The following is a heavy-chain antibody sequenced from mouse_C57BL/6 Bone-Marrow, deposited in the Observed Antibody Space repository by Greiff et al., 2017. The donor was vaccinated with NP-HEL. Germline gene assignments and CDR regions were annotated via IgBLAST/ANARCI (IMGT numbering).Heavy chain of an antibody. CDR3: ARRGSSYRYWYCDV. CDR2: IHPNSGST. J-gene: IGHJ1*01. V-gene: IGHV1-64*01. Sequence: VQLQQPGAELVKPGASVKLSCKASGYTFTSYWMHWVKQRPGQGLEWIGMIHPNSGSTNYNEKFKSKATLTVDKSSSTAYMQLSSLTSEDSAVYYCARRGSSYRYWYCDVWGAGTTVTVSA. CDR1: GYTFTSYW. D-gene: IGHD1-1*01.